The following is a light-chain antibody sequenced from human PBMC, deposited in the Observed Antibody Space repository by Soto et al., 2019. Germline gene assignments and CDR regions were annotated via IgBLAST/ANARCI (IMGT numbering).Light chain of an antibody. CDR1: QGVXRY. CDR3: QHRFNGTWT. V-gene: IGKV3-11*01. CDR2: NAS. J-gene: IGKJ1*01. Sequence: IGLTQSAATLSLSPGERATLSCRASQGVXRYFGWYQQRPGQAPRILXDNASYSATGSPARLSGSGSGTDFTLTISSLDPEDCACYYCQHRFNGTWTFGQGTKVDIK.